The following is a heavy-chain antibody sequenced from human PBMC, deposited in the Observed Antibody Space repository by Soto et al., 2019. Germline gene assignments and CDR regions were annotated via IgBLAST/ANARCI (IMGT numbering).Heavy chain of an antibody. D-gene: IGHD6-13*01. CDR1: GGSISSGGYY. CDR3: ARGAHYSSPFRWFDP. CDR2: IYYSGST. J-gene: IGHJ5*02. V-gene: IGHV4-31*03. Sequence: QVQLQESGPGLVKPSQTLSLTCTVSGGSISSGGYYWSWIRQHPGKGLEWIGSIYYSGSTYYNPSLKSRVTISVDTSKNQCSLKLSSVTAADTAVYYCARGAHYSSPFRWFDPWGQGTLVTVSS.